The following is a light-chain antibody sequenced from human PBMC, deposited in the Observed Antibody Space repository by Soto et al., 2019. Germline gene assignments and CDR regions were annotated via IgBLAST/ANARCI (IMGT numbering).Light chain of an antibody. CDR2: SAS. CDR1: QAMSTY. Sequence: DIQLTQSPSFLSAFVGDTVTITCRASQAMSTYLAWYQQKPGKVPKLLIRSASTLQSGVPPRFSGGGSVTEFTLTISTLQPDDAGIYYFQQLKGYQLAFGGGTNVEIK. J-gene: IGKJ4*01. CDR3: QQLKGYQLA. V-gene: IGKV1-9*01.